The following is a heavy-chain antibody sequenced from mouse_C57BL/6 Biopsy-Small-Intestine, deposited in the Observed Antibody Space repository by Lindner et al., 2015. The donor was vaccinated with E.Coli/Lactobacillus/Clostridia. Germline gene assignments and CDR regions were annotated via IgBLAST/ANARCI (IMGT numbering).Heavy chain of an antibody. D-gene: IGHD2-2*01. Sequence: VQLQESGGGLVQPKGSLKLSCAASGFSFNTYAMNWVRQAPGKGLEWVARIRSKSNNYATHYADSVKDRFTISRDDSESMLYLQMNNLKTEDTAMYYCVRHGVTTYAMDYWGQGTSVTVSS. J-gene: IGHJ4*01. CDR3: VRHGVTTYAMDY. V-gene: IGHV10-1*01. CDR1: GFSFNTYA. CDR2: IRSKSNNYAT.